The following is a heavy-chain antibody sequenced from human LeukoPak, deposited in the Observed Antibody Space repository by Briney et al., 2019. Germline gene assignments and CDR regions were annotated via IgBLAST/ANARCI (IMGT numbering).Heavy chain of an antibody. J-gene: IGHJ4*02. CDR1: GFSLSTSGVG. D-gene: IGHD6-13*01. V-gene: IGHV2-5*02. CDR3: AHLTPKTTYSSFDY. CDR2: IYWDDDK. Sequence: SGPTLVNPTQTLTLTCTFSGFSLSTSGVGVGWIRQPPGKALEWLALIYWDDDKRYNSSLKSRLTITKDTSKNQVVLTMTNVDPVDTATYYCAHLTPKTTYSSFDYWGQGTLVTVSS.